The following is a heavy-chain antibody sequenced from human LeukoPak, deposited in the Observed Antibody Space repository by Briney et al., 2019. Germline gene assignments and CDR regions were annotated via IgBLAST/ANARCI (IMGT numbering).Heavy chain of an antibody. CDR2: FDPEDGET. J-gene: IGHJ6*02. Sequence: VASVKVSCKVSGYTLTELSMHWVRQAPGKGLEWMGDFDPEDGETIYAQKFQGRVTMTEDTSTDTAYMELSSLRSEDTAVYYCANFVVVPAAAKNYYYYYGMDVWGQGTTVTVSS. D-gene: IGHD2-2*01. CDR1: GYTLTELS. V-gene: IGHV1-24*01. CDR3: ANFVVVPAAAKNYYYYYGMDV.